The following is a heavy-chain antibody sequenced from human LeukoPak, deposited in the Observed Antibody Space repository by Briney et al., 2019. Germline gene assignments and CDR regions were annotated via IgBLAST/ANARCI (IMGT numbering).Heavy chain of an antibody. CDR2: IKQDGSEK. CDR3: ARDGMATITPNDYYYYMDV. D-gene: IGHD5-24*01. J-gene: IGHJ6*03. V-gene: IGHV3-7*01. CDR1: GFTFSSYW. Sequence: GGSLRLSCAASGFTFSSYWMSWVRQAPGKGLEWVANIKQDGSEKYYVDSVKDRFTISRDNAKNSLYLQMNSLRAEDTAVYYCARDGMATITPNDYYYYMDVWGKGTTVTVSS.